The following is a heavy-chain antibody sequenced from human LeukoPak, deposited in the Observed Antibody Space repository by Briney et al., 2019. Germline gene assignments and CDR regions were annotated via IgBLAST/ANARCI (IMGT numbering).Heavy chain of an antibody. CDR1: GYTFTGYY. Sequence: EASVKVSCKASGYTFTGYYLHWVRQAPGQGLEGMGWMNPNSGNTGYAQKFQGRVTITRNTSISTAYMELSSLRSEDTAVYYCARGGWTYYDFWSGYYFDYWGQGTLVTVSS. V-gene: IGHV1-8*03. D-gene: IGHD3-3*01. J-gene: IGHJ4*02. CDR2: MNPNSGNT. CDR3: ARGGWTYYDFWSGYYFDY.